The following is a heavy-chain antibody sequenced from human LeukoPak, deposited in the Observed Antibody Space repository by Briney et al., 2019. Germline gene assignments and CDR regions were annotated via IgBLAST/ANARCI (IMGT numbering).Heavy chain of an antibody. D-gene: IGHD6-13*01. CDR2: INGDGGSR. CDR3: ASASSHRTAAGGDY. Sequence: GGSLRLFCAASGFTFSTCWMLWVRRARGKGLVWVSRINGDGGSRDYADSVKGRFTISRDNAKNTLYLQMSSLRVEDTAVYYCASASSHRTAAGGDYWGQGTLVTVST. V-gene: IGHV3-74*01. J-gene: IGHJ4*02. CDR1: GFTFSTCW.